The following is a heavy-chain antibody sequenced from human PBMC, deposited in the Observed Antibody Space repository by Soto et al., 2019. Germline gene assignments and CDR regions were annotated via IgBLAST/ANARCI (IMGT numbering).Heavy chain of an antibody. CDR1: GGSFSGYH. CDR3: ARALHHLPPGGY. V-gene: IGHV4-34*01. CDR2: INHSGST. J-gene: IGHJ4*02. Sequence: PSETLSLTCAVYGGSFSGYHWRWIRQPPGKGLEGMGEINHSGSTNYNPSLKSRVTISVDTSKNLFSLQLSSVAAAATPVYYCARALHHLPPGGYWRQGTLVTVSS. D-gene: IGHD3-16*01.